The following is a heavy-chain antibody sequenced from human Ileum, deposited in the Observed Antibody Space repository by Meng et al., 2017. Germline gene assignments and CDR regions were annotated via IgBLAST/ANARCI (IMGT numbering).Heavy chain of an antibody. V-gene: IGHV4-30-4*01. J-gene: IGHJ4*02. CDR3: ARAPKYCTNAVCSRPLDS. D-gene: IGHD2-8*01. CDR2: IYSNGNT. CDR1: GGSISSGDYY. Sequence: QLQLQESGPRLVKPSQTLSLTCTVSGGSISSGDYYWSWVRQSPGKGPEWIGYIYSNGNTYSNPSLRGRLMISIDTSKNQFSLKLSSVTAADTAVYYCARAPKYCTNAVCSRPLDSWGQGTLVPSPQ.